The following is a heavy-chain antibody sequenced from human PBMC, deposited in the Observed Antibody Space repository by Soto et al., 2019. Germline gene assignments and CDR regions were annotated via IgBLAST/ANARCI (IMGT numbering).Heavy chain of an antibody. CDR1: GFSLSTSGLG. J-gene: IGHJ4*02. Sequence: QITLKESGPTLVKPTQTLTLTCTFSGFSLSTSGLGVGWIRQPPGKALEWLALIYWDDDKRYSSSLNIRLTITKDTSKNQVVLTMTNMDPVDTATYYCAHSRPPRLLDYWGQGTLVTVSS. V-gene: IGHV2-5*02. CDR2: IYWDDDK. CDR3: AHSRPPRLLDY. D-gene: IGHD6-6*01.